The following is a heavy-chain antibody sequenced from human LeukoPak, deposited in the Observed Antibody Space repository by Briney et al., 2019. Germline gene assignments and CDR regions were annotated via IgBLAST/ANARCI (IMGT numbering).Heavy chain of an antibody. V-gene: IGHV4-59*01. CDR2: IYYSGST. J-gene: IGHJ4*02. CDR1: GGSISSYY. Sequence: SETLSLTCTVSGGSISSYYWSWIRQPPGKGLEWIGYIYYSGSTNYNPSLKSRVTISVDTSKNQFSLKLSSVTAADTAVYYCARSASGGPFDYWGRGTLVTVSS. D-gene: IGHD3-16*01. CDR3: ARSASGGPFDY.